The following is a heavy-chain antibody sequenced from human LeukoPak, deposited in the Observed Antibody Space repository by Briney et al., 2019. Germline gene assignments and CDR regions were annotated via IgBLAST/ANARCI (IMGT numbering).Heavy chain of an antibody. J-gene: IGHJ4*02. CDR1: GGSISSGDYY. CDR2: IYYSGST. D-gene: IGHD3-22*01. V-gene: IGHV4-30-4*01. Sequence: SQTLSLTCTVSGGSISSGDYYWSWIRQPPGKGLEWIGYIYYSGSTYYNPSLKSRVTISVDTCKNQFSLKLSSVTAADTAVYYCARALDYYDSSGERAYYFDYWGQGTLVTVSS. CDR3: ARALDYYDSSGERAYYFDY.